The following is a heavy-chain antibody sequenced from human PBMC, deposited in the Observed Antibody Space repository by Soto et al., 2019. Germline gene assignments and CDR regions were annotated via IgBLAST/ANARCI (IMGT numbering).Heavy chain of an antibody. J-gene: IGHJ5*02. Sequence: SETLSLTCTVSGGSISSYYWSWIRQPPGKGLEWIGYIYYSGSTNYNPSLKSRVTIPVDTSKNQFSLKLSAVAAADTAVYYCASHNNRNDAWGQGTLVTVSS. CDR3: ASHNNRNDA. V-gene: IGHV4-59*08. CDR1: GGSISSYY. D-gene: IGHD1-20*01. CDR2: IYYSGST.